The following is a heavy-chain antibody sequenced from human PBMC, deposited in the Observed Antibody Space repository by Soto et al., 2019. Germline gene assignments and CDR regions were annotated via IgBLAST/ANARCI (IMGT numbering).Heavy chain of an antibody. Sequence: QPGGSLRLSCSTSGFTFSTYAMNWVRQSPGEGLEWVSALSGSGGTTYYADSVRGRFTISRDNSKNTLFLQMSSLRAEDTALYYCAKQRAGYGSGSDTFYFDFWGQGTLVTVSS. J-gene: IGHJ4*02. CDR2: LSGSGGTT. V-gene: IGHV3-23*01. CDR1: GFTFSTYA. CDR3: AKQRAGYGSGSDTFYFDF. D-gene: IGHD3-10*01.